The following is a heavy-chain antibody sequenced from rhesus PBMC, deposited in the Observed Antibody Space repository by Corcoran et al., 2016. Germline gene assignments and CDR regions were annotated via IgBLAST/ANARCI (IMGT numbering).Heavy chain of an antibody. D-gene: IGHD4-29*01. CDR3: ARDRFYGSSYVAYFDY. Sequence: QLQLPESGPGLVKPSETLSVTCAVSGGSISSSYWSWIRQAPGKGREWFGYIYGSVSSHNYNPSLKSRVTRSVDTSKNQLSLKLSSVTTADTAVYYCARDRFYGSSYVAYFDYWGQGVLVTVSS. J-gene: IGHJ4*01. CDR1: GGSISSSY. CDR2: IYGSVSSH. V-gene: IGHV4-169*02.